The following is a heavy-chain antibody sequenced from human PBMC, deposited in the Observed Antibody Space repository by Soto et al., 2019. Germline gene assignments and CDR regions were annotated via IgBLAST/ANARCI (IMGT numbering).Heavy chain of an antibody. Sequence: ASVKVSCKASGYSFTGYYIHWVRRAPGQGLEWMGWINPHSGGANYALKFQGRVTMTRDTSINTAYMELSRLTSDDTAVYYCAINIEYDFWSDPVPPGNTDVGGQGTTFTFP. CDR2: INPHSGGA. CDR3: AINIEYDFWSDPVPPGNTDV. J-gene: IGHJ6*02. V-gene: IGHV1-2*02. D-gene: IGHD3-3*01. CDR1: GYSFTGYY.